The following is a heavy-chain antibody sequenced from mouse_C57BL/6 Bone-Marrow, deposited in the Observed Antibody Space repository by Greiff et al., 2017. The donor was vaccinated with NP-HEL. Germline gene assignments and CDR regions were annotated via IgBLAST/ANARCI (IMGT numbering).Heavy chain of an antibody. D-gene: IGHD1-1*01. CDR3: ARTFGSSRGPFDY. Sequence: QVQLKESGAELARPGASVKLSCKASGYTFTSYGISWVKQRTGQGLEWIGEIYPRSGNTYYNEKFKGKATLTADKSSSTAYMELRSLTSEDSAVYFCARTFGSSRGPFDYWGQGTTRTVSS. CDR2: IYPRSGNT. CDR1: GYTFTSYG. J-gene: IGHJ2*01. V-gene: IGHV1-81*01.